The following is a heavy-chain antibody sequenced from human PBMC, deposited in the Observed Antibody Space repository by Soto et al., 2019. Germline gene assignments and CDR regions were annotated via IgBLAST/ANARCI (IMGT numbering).Heavy chain of an antibody. CDR3: ARDTHYDILTGYYSNDASDI. CDR2: ISAYNGNT. J-gene: IGHJ3*02. CDR1: GYTFRSYG. D-gene: IGHD3-9*01. Sequence: GASVKVSCKTSGYTFRSYGISWVRQAPGQGLEWMGWISAYNGNTNYAQKFQGRVTMTTGTSTSTVYLEVRSLRSDDTAVYYCARDTHYDILTGYYSNDASDIWGQGTMVTVSS. V-gene: IGHV1-18*01.